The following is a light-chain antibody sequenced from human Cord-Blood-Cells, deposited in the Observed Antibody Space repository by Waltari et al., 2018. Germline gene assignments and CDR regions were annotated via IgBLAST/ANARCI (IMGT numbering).Light chain of an antibody. CDR3: SSYTSSSTPYV. CDR1: SSDVGGYNY. CDR2: DVS. Sequence: QSALTQPASVSGSPGQSITISCTGTSSDVGGYNYVSWYQQHPGKAPKPMIYDVSNRHSGVSNRFSGSKSGNTASLTISGLQAEDEADYYCSSYTSSSTPYVFGTGTKVTVL. V-gene: IGLV2-14*01. J-gene: IGLJ1*01.